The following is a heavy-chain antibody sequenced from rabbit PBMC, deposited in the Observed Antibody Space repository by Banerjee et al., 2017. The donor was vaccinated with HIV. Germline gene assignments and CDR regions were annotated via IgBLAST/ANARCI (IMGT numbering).Heavy chain of an antibody. CDR3: ARGGYDENYFNL. J-gene: IGHJ4*01. CDR1: GFSFSNYW. CDR2: IYAGSSGNT. V-gene: IGHV1S40*01. D-gene: IGHD2-1*01. Sequence: QSVEESGGDLVKPGASLTLTCTASGFSFSNYWMSWVRQAPGKGLEWIGTIYAGSSGNTYYASWAKGRFTISKASSTTVTLQMTSLTAADTATYFCARGGYDENYFNLWGPGTLVTVS.